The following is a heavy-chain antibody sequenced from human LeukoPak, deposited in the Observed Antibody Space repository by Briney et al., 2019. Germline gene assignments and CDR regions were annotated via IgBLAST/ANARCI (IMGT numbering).Heavy chain of an antibody. CDR2: ISWDGGST. CDR3: ARVGVSVGGPDP. CDR1: GFTFDDYT. Sequence: GGSLRLSCAASGFTFDDYTMHWVRQAPGKGLEWVSLISWDGGSTYYADSVKGRFTISRDNSQNTLYLQMNSLRPEDTAVFYCARVGVSVGGPDPWGQGTLVTVSS. J-gene: IGHJ5*02. D-gene: IGHD1-26*01. V-gene: IGHV3-43*01.